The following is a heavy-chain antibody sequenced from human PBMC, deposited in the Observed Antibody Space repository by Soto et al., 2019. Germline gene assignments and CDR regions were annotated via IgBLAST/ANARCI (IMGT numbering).Heavy chain of an antibody. V-gene: IGHV4-39*01. Sequence: LPETLSLTCTVSGGSISSSSYYWGWIRQPPGKGLEWIGSIYYSGSTYYNPSLKSRVTISVDTSRNQFSLKLSSVTAADTAVYYCARQIYYYDSSGYYPIFDYWGQGTLVTVSS. CDR1: GGSISSSSYY. CDR2: IYYSGST. CDR3: ARQIYYYDSSGYYPIFDY. D-gene: IGHD3-22*01. J-gene: IGHJ4*02.